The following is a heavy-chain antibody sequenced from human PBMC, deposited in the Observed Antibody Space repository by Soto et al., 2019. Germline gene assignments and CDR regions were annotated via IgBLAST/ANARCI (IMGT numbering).Heavy chain of an antibody. J-gene: IGHJ5*01. D-gene: IGHD6-25*01. V-gene: IGHV4-39*01. CDR2: SYNGGGNT. CDR3: AGGSGSAWLDF. CDR1: GDSSTGYHYY. Sequence: SETLSLTCTVSGDSSTGYHYYWGWIRQAPGKGLEWVGSSYNGGGNTYYNPSLKSRVTISVDTSKNQFFMRLNSATATDTAVYFCAGGSGSAWLDFWGQGTPGTVS.